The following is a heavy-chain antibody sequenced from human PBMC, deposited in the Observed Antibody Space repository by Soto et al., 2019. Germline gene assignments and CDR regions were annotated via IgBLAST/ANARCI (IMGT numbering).Heavy chain of an antibody. CDR2: ISPNNGNT. V-gene: IGHV1-3*01. J-gene: IGHJ3*01. CDR3: AGDMLDFGPRANDDFDL. CDR1: GYSFSAYL. Sequence: QVQLVQSGAEVKKPGASVKISCRASGYSFSAYLINWVRQAPGQSLEWMGWISPNNGNTIYAQTFQGRVTISSDAAARIADVEVSDRTSEDTAANYCAGDMLDFGPRANDDFDLGGHSTMVTVSS. D-gene: IGHD2-8*01.